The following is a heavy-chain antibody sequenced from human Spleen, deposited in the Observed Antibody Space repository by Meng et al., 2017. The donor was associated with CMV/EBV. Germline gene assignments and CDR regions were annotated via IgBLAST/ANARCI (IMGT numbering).Heavy chain of an antibody. Sequence: GGSLRLSCAASGFTFSSSAMSWVRQAPGKGLEWVANIKQDGSEKHYVDAVKGRFTISRDNAKNSLYLQMNSLRAEDTAVYYCARVGDYSLKDWGQGTLVTVSS. CDR3: ARVGDYSLKD. J-gene: IGHJ4*02. CDR2: IKQDGSEK. D-gene: IGHD2-21*01. CDR1: GFTFSSSA. V-gene: IGHV3-7*01.